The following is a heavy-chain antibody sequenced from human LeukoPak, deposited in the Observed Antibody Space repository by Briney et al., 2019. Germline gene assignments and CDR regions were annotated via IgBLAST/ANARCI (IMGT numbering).Heavy chain of an antibody. Sequence: SETLSLTCTVSGGSIGSSSYYWGWIRQPPGKGLEWIGSIYYSGSTYYNPSLKSRVTISVDTSKNQFSLKLSSVTAADTAVYYCARASSGWYQRSFGYWGQGTLVTVSS. J-gene: IGHJ4*02. V-gene: IGHV4-39*07. CDR1: GGSIGSSSYY. D-gene: IGHD6-19*01. CDR3: ARASSGWYQRSFGY. CDR2: IYYSGST.